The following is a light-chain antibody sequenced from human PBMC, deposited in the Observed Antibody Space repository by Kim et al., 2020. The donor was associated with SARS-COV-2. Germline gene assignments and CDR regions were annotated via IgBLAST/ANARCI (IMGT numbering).Light chain of an antibody. CDR1: RSIRSW. Sequence: SSPVGDRTTLPWRARRSIRSWLAWYQQKPGKAPKLLIYEASSLESGVPSRFSGSGSGTEFTLTISSLQPDDFATYYCQQYNSYSQSFGQGTKLEI. V-gene: IGKV1-5*03. J-gene: IGKJ2*03. CDR3: QQYNSYSQS. CDR2: EAS.